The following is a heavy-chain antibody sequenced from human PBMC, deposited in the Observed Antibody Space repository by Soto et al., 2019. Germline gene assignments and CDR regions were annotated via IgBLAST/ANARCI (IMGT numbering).Heavy chain of an antibody. Sequence: SETLSLTCTVSGGSISSGGYYWSWIRQHPGKGLEWIGYIYYSGSTYYNPSLKSRVTISVDTSKNQFSLKLSSVTAADTAVYYCAREPASGEAAAGRVDYWGQGTLVTVSS. CDR3: AREPASGEAAAGRVDY. J-gene: IGHJ4*02. V-gene: IGHV4-31*03. CDR2: IYYSGST. D-gene: IGHD6-13*01. CDR1: GGSISSGGYY.